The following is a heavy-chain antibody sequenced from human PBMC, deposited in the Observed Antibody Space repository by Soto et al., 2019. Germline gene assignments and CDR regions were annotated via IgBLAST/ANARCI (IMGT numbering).Heavy chain of an antibody. V-gene: IGHV3-66*01. Sequence: GGSLRLSCAASGFTVSSNYMSWVRQAPGKGLEWVSVIYSGGSTYYADSVKGRFTISRDNSKNTLYLQMNSLRAEDTAVYYCARDRYCSGGSCYSVGYYYMDVWGKGTTVTVSS. CDR1: GFTVSSNY. J-gene: IGHJ6*03. CDR2: IYSGGST. CDR3: ARDRYCSGGSCYSVGYYYMDV. D-gene: IGHD2-15*01.